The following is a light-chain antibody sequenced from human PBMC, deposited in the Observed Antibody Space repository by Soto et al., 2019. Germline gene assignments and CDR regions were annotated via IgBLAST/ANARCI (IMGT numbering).Light chain of an antibody. Sequence: DIVMTQSPDSLAVSLGERATIDCKSSQSLFYSPNNKNYLAWYQQKPGQPPKLLIYWASTRESGVPDRFTGSGSVTDFTLTISSLQAEDLAVYYCQQYYDAPQTFGRGTKVEIK. J-gene: IGKJ1*01. CDR1: QSLFYSPNNKNY. CDR3: QQYYDAPQT. V-gene: IGKV4-1*01. CDR2: WAS.